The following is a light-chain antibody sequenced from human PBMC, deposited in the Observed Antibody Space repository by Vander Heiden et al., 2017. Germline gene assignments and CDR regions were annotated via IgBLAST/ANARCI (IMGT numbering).Light chain of an antibody. Sequence: TVVTQEPSFSVSPGGTVTLTCGLSSGSVSTNYYPSWHQQTPAQPHLLLIYSNNRRSAGAPGRFSASIRGNTAALTISGAQEDEASDYYYALDTSSGMLVVGGGTKLTVL. CDR3: ALDTSSGMLV. CDR1: SGSVSTNYY. V-gene: IGLV8-61*01. J-gene: IGLJ3*02. CDR2: SNN.